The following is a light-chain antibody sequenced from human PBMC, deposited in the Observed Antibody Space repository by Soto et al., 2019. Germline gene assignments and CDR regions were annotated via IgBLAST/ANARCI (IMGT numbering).Light chain of an antibody. J-gene: IGLJ2*01. V-gene: IGLV1-40*01. CDR1: SSNIGAGSD. CDR3: QSYDSSLRRV. Sequence: QSVLTQPPSVSGAPGQRVTISCTGSSSNIGAGSDVYWYQQLPGTAPKLLIDGNNNRPSGVPDRFSGSKSGTSASLAITGLQAEDEAEYYGQSYDSSLRRVFGGGTKLTVL. CDR2: GNN.